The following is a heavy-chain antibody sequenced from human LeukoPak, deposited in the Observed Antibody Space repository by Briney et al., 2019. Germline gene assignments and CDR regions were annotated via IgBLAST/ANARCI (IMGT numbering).Heavy chain of an antibody. CDR3: AGGEGYMDV. CDR1: GGSISSYY. Sequence: SETLSLTCTVSGGSISSYYWSWIRQPPGKGLEWTGYIYYSGSTNYNPSLKSRVTISVDTSKNQFSLKLSSVTAADTAVYYYAGGEGYMDVWGKGTTVTVSS. CDR2: IYYSGST. V-gene: IGHV4-59*01. D-gene: IGHD7-27*01. J-gene: IGHJ6*03.